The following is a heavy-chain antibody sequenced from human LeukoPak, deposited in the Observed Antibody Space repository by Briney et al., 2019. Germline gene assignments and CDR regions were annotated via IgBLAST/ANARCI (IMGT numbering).Heavy chain of an antibody. CDR1: GGTFNNFA. Sequence: ASVKVSCKVSGGTFNNFALSWVRQAPGQGLEWVGGTIRVSGTTKYAQNLQGRVKVTADGSTSTAYMEMSSLRSEDTAIYYCASPMNYYYVWSGYPPFDYWGQGTLVTVSS. CDR3: ASPMNYYYVWSGYPPFDY. V-gene: IGHV1-69*13. J-gene: IGHJ4*02. CDR2: TIRVSGTT. D-gene: IGHD3-3*01.